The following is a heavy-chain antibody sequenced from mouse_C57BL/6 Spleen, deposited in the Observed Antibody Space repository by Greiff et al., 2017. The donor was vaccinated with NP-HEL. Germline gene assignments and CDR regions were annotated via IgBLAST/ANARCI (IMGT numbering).Heavy chain of an antibody. J-gene: IGHJ4*01. CDR3: ARTGHYYARDY. V-gene: IGHV5-17*01. CDR1: GFTFSDYG. CDR2: ISSGSSTI. Sequence: EVQRVESGGGLVKPGGSLKLSCAASGFTFSDYGMHWVRQAPEKGLEWVAYISSGSSTIYYADTVKGRFTISTDNAKNTLFLQMTSLRSKDTAMYDCARTGHYYARDYWGQGTTVTVSS.